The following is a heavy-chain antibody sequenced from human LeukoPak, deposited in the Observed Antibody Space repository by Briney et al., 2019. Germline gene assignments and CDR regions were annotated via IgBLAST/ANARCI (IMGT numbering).Heavy chain of an antibody. CDR1: GFTFSNYA. Sequence: PGGSLRLSCVASGFTFSNYAMSWVRQAPGKGLEWVPAISNTGGSTYYADSVKGRFTISRDNSKNTVYLQMNGLRAEDTALYYCARDYESGTYFDYWGQGTLVTVSS. D-gene: IGHD1-26*01. CDR2: ISNTGGST. J-gene: IGHJ4*02. V-gene: IGHV3-23*01. CDR3: ARDYESGTYFDY.